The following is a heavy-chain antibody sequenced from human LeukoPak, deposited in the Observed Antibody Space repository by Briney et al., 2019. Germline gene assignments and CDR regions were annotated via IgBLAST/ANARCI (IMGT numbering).Heavy chain of an antibody. CDR2: INPNSGGT. CDR1: GYTFTGYY. V-gene: IGHV1-2*02. J-gene: IGHJ4*02. Sequence: ASVKVSCKASGYTFTGYYIHWVRQAPGQGLEWMGWINPNSGGTNYAQKFQGRVTMTRDTSVSTAYMELSRLRSDDTAVYYCAREDSGSYYNALDYWGQGTLVTVSS. CDR3: AREDSGSYYNALDY. D-gene: IGHD3-10*01.